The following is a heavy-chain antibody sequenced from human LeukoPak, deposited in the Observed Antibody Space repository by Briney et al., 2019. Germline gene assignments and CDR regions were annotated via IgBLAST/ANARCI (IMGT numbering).Heavy chain of an antibody. CDR3: AKGLLWFGEPFDY. CDR2: IRYDGSNK. V-gene: IGHV3-30*02. CDR1: GFTFSSYG. Sequence: PGGSLRLSCAASGFTFSSYGMHWVRQAPGKGLEWVAFIRYDGSNKYYADSVKGRFTISRDNSKNTLYLQMNSLRAEDKAAYYCAKGLLWFGEPFDYWGQGTLVTVSS. D-gene: IGHD3-10*01. J-gene: IGHJ4*02.